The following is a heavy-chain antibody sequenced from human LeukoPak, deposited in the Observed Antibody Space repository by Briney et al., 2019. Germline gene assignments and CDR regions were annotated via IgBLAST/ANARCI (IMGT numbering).Heavy chain of an antibody. D-gene: IGHD4-17*01. CDR1: GGSFSGYY. V-gene: IGHV4-34*01. Sequence: PSETLSLTCAVYGGSFSGYYWSWIRQPPGKGLEWIGEINHSGSTNYNPSLKSRVTISVDTSKNQFSLKLSSVTAADTAVYYCASYGDYEPLDYWGQGTLVTVSS. CDR3: ASYGDYEPLDY. CDR2: INHSGST. J-gene: IGHJ4*02.